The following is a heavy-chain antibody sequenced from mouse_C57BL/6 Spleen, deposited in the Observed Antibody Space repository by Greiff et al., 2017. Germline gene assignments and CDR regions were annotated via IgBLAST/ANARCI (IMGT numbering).Heavy chain of an antibody. Sequence: EVKLMESGPELVKPGASVKISCKASGYTFTDYYMNWVKQSHGKSLEWIGDINPNNGGTSYNQKFKGKATLTVDKSSSTAYMELRSLTSEDSAVYYCARGVSYYYAMDYWGQGTSVTVSS. V-gene: IGHV1-26*01. CDR1: GYTFTDYY. CDR3: ARGVSYYYAMDY. CDR2: INPNNGGT. J-gene: IGHJ4*01.